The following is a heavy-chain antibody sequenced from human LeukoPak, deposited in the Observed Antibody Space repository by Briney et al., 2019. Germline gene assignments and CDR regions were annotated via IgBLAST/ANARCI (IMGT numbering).Heavy chain of an antibody. CDR1: GGSISSYY. V-gene: IGHV4-59*01. J-gene: IGHJ4*02. D-gene: IGHD6-19*01. Sequence: PSETLSLTCTVSGGSISSYYWSWIRQPPGKGLEWIGYIYYSGSTNYNPSLKSRVTISVDTSKNQFSLKLSSVTAADTAVYYCARLSVAGLNPFDFWGQGTLVTVSS. CDR3: ARLSVAGLNPFDF. CDR2: IYYSGST.